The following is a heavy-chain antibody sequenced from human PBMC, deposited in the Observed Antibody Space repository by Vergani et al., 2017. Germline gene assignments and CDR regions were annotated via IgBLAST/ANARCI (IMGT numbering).Heavy chain of an antibody. J-gene: IGHJ4*03. D-gene: IGHD5-18*01. Sequence: EVQLVESGGGLVPPGRSLRLSCAASVFSFGDYAMTWVRQAPGKGLKWVAFIRNKAYGGTTEYAASVKGRFTISRDDSKRLAYLQLSGLKTEDTAVYFCSRGRGYSFGYSDYWGQGTLVTVSS. CDR2: IRNKAYGGTT. CDR3: SRGRGYSFGYSDY. CDR1: VFSFGDYA. V-gene: IGHV3-49*04.